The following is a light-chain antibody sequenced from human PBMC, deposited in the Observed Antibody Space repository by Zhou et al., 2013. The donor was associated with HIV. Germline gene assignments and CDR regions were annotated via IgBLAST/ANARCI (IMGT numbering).Light chain of an antibody. CDR3: QQYGSSIPT. Sequence: EIVMTQSPATLSVSPGERVTLSCRASQSIDRYLAWYQQKVGQAPRLLIYRAATRATGIPVRFSGSGSGTEFTLTISSLQSEDFAVYYCQQYGSSIPTFGQGTKVEI. J-gene: IGKJ1*01. CDR1: QSIDRY. V-gene: IGKV3-15*01. CDR2: RAA.